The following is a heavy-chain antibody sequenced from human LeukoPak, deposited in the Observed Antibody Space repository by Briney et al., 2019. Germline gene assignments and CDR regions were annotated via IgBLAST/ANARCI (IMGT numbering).Heavy chain of an antibody. CDR1: GFTFSSYS. Sequence: GGSLRLSCAASGFTFSSYSMNWVRQAPGKGLEWVSYISSSSSTIYYADSVKGRFTIFRDNSKNTLHLQMNSLRVDDTAVYSCAKDGGYGSGSYYPDYWGQGTLVTVSS. D-gene: IGHD3-10*01. J-gene: IGHJ4*02. CDR3: AKDGGYGSGSYYPDY. V-gene: IGHV3-48*01. CDR2: ISSSSSTI.